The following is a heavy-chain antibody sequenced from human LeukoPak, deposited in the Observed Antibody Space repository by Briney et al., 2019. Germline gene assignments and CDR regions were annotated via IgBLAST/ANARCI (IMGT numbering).Heavy chain of an antibody. CDR2: INHSRGT. CDR3: ATIKRGNIFGFFDF. CDR1: GGSITAYY. J-gene: IGHJ4*02. D-gene: IGHD5-18*01. V-gene: IGHV4-34*01. Sequence: PSETLSLTCSVYGGSITAYYWSWIRQPPGKGLEWIGEINHSRGTKYNPSLESRVTILLDASKNEFSLNLNSVTAADTAVYYCATIKRGNIFGFFDFWGQGILVTVSS.